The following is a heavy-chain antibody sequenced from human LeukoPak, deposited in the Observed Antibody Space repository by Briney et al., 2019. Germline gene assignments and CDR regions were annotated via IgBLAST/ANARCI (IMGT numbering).Heavy chain of an antibody. Sequence: PGGSLRLSCAASGFTVEAHFMSWVRQAPGKGLEWVSVLYHGDRTYYADSVKGRFTISRDSSKNTLYLQMKSLRAEDTAVYYCARDRDVSSVLHYFDYLGQGTLVTVFS. V-gene: IGHV3-66*02. CDR1: GFTVEAHF. CDR3: ARDRDVSSVLHYFDY. CDR2: LYHGDRT. J-gene: IGHJ4*02. D-gene: IGHD3-22*01.